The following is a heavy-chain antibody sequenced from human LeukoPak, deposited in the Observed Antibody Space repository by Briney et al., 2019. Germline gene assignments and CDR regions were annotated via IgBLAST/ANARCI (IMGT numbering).Heavy chain of an antibody. V-gene: IGHV4-4*07. J-gene: IGHJ3*02. CDR3: ARDRGYCSGGSCHYALPNDAFDI. Sequence: PSETLSLTCTVSGGSISSYYWSWIRQPAGKGLEWIGRIYYSGSTYYNPSLKSRVTISVDTSKNQFSLKLSSVTAADTAVYYCARDRGYCSGGSCHYALPNDAFDIWGQGTMVTVSS. CDR2: IYYSGST. CDR1: GGSISSYY. D-gene: IGHD2-15*01.